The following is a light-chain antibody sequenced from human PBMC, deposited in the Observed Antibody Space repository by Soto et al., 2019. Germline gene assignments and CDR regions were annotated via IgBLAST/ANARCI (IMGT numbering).Light chain of an antibody. CDR2: GAS. V-gene: IGKV3-20*01. J-gene: IGKJ1*01. Sequence: VLTQSPSTQSLSPGETATLSFRASQSVSSSYLTWYQQNPGQAPRLLIYGASSRAIGIPDRFSGSGSGTDFTLTISRLEPEDFAVYYCHQFGSSPPWTFGQGTKV. CDR3: HQFGSSPPWT. CDR1: QSVSSSY.